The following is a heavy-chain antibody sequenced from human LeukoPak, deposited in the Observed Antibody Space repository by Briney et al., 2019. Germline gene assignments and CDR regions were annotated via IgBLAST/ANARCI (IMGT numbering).Heavy chain of an antibody. V-gene: IGHV5-51*01. CDR1: GYSFTSYW. D-gene: IGHD3-9*01. Sequence: GESLKISCKGSGYSFTSYWIGWVRQMPGKGLEWMGIIYPGDSDTRYSPSFQGQVTISADKSISTAYLQWSSLKASDTAMYYCARHYDILTGSYGMVVWGQGTTVTVSS. CDR2: IYPGDSDT. J-gene: IGHJ6*02. CDR3: ARHYDILTGSYGMVV.